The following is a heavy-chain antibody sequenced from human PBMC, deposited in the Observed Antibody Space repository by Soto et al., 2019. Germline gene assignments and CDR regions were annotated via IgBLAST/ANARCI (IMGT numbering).Heavy chain of an antibody. J-gene: IGHJ6*02. D-gene: IGHD3-22*01. V-gene: IGHV3-30*03. CDR2: ISHDGSNT. CDR1: GFTYSTYT. CDR3: ARDRRRPVLRVTHDYDSSDLDYGMDV. Sequence: GGSLRLSCAASGFTYSTYTMHWVRQAPGKGLEWVAVISHDGSNTNYADSVKGRFTISRDNSKNSLLLQLNSLRAEDTAVYYCARDRRRPVLRVTHDYDSSDLDYGMDVWGQGTRVTVS.